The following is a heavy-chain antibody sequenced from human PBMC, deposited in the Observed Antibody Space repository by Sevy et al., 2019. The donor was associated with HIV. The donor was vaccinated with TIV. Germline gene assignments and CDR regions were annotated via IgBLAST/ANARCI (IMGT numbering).Heavy chain of an antibody. CDR2: IYHSGTT. D-gene: IGHD3-16*01. V-gene: IGHV4-4*02. CDR3: ARLTGGVDSGFQH. J-gene: IGHJ1*01. Sequence: SETLSLTCAVSDGSISSSNWWSWVRQPPGKGLEWIGEIYHSGTTNYNPSVKSRVTISIDKSKKQFSLKLTSVTAADTAVYYCARLTGGVDSGFQHWGQGTLVTVSS. CDR1: DGSISSSNW.